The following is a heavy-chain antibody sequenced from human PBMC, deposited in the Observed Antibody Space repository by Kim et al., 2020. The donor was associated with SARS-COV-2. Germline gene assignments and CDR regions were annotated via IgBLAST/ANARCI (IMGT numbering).Heavy chain of an antibody. CDR1: GYNFISYW. Sequence: GESLKISCKGSGYNFISYWIGWVRQMPGKGLEWMGIIYPGDSDTRYSPSFQGQVTISADKSINTAYLQWSSLKASDTAMYYCARHREGTAMVTVDFDYWGQGTLVTVSS. CDR3: ARHREGTAMVTVDFDY. J-gene: IGHJ4*02. CDR2: IYPGDSDT. D-gene: IGHD5-18*01. V-gene: IGHV5-51*01.